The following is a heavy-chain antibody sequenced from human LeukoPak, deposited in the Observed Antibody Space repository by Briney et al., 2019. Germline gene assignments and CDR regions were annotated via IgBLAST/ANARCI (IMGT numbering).Heavy chain of an antibody. CDR3: ARLAGLLGY. Sequence: SETLSLTCTVSGGSVSSGSYYWSWIRQPPGKGLEWIGYIYYSGSTNYNPSLKSRVTISVDTSKNQFPLKLSSVTAADTAVYYCARLAGLLGYWGQGTLVTVSS. CDR2: IYYSGST. CDR1: GGSVSSGSYY. V-gene: IGHV4-61*01. J-gene: IGHJ4*02. D-gene: IGHD1-26*01.